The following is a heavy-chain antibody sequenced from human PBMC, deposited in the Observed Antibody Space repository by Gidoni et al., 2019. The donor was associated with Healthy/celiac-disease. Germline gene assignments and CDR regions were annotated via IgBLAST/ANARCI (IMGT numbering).Heavy chain of an antibody. CDR3: ARDLRLFFYYYYYGMDV. D-gene: IGHD3-22*01. J-gene: IGHJ6*02. CDR1: GFTFSSYS. CDR2: ISSSSSYI. Sequence: EVQLVESGGGLVKPGGSLRLSCAASGFTFSSYSMNWVRQAPGKGLEWVSSISSSSSYIYYADSVKGRFTISRDNAKNSLYLQMNSLRAEDTAVYYCARDLRLFFYYYYYGMDVWGQGTTVTVSS. V-gene: IGHV3-21*01.